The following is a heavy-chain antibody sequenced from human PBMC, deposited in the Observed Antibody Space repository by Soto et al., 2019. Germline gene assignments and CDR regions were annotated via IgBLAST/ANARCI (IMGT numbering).Heavy chain of an antibody. CDR1: GFTFSSYA. J-gene: IGHJ6*02. Sequence: PGGSLRLSCAASGFTFSSYAMHWVRQAPGKGLEWAAVISYDGSNKYYADSVKGRFTISRDNSKNTLYLQMNSLRAEDTAVYYCARGSVLRWVGELLPSEYYGMDVWGQGTTVTVSS. D-gene: IGHD3-10*01. CDR3: ARGSVLRWVGELLPSEYYGMDV. CDR2: ISYDGSNK. V-gene: IGHV3-30-3*01.